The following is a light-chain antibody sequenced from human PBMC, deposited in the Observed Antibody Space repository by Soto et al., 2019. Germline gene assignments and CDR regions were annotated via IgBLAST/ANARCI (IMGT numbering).Light chain of an antibody. CDR2: DAS. V-gene: IGKV3-11*01. Sequence: EIVLTQSPAPLSLSPGERATLSCRASQSVSSYLVWYQQKPGQAPRLLIYDASNRATGIPARFSGGESGTDFTLTISSLEPDDFAVYYCQQRSNWRFTFGPGTRVDIK. CDR3: QQRSNWRFT. CDR1: QSVSSY. J-gene: IGKJ3*01.